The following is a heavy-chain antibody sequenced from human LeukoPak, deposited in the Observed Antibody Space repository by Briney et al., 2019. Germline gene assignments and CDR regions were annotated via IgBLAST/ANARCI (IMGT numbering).Heavy chain of an antibody. CDR2: ISNRGTFI. Sequence: PGGSLRLSCAASGFPFGSYSMHWVRQAPGKGLEWLSSISNRGTFIYYIDSLKGRFTISRDNSKNTLYLQMNSLRVEDTAVYYCAKGVPGIAAAGWGQGTLVTVSS. J-gene: IGHJ4*02. CDR1: GFPFGSYS. D-gene: IGHD6-13*01. CDR3: AKGVPGIAAAG. V-gene: IGHV3-21*04.